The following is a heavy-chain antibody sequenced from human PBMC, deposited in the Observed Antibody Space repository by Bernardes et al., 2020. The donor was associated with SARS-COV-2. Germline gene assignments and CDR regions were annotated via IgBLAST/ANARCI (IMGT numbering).Heavy chain of an antibody. CDR3: ARSRDYGDFGGILRGYYFDY. CDR2: ISGSAGST. CDR1: GFTFSSYS. D-gene: IGHD4-17*01. V-gene: IGHV3-23*01. Sequence: GGSLRLSCAASGFTFSSYSMNWVRQAPGKGLEWVSAISGSAGSTYYADSLKGRFTISRDNSKNTLYLQMNSLRAEDTAVYYCARSRDYGDFGGILRGYYFDYWGQGTLVTVSS. J-gene: IGHJ4*02.